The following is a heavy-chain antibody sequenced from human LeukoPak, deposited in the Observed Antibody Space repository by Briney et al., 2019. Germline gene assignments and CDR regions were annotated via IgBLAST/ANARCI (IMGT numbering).Heavy chain of an antibody. CDR3: AKPFIVGARSDTFDI. CDR1: GFTFSSYG. Sequence: GGSLRLSCAASGFTFSSYGMHWVRQAPGKGLEWVAVISYDGSNKYYADSVKGRFTVSRDNSKNTLYLQMNSLRAEDTAVYYCAKPFIVGARSDTFDIWGQGTMVTVSS. J-gene: IGHJ3*02. D-gene: IGHD1-26*01. CDR2: ISYDGSNK. V-gene: IGHV3-30*18.